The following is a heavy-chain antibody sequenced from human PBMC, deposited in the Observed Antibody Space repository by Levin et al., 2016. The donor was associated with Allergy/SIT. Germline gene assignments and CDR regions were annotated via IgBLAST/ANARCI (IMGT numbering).Heavy chain of an antibody. V-gene: IGHV1-18*01. J-gene: IGHJ4*02. Sequence: WVRQAPGQGLEWMGWISAYNGNTNYAQKLQGRVTMTTDTSTSTAYMELRSLRSDDTAVYYCARVTDYYFDYWGQGTLVTVSS. CDR2: ISAYNGNT. CDR3: ARVTDYYFDY.